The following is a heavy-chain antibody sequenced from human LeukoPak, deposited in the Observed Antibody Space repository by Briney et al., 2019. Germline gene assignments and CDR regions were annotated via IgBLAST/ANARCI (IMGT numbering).Heavy chain of an antibody. D-gene: IGHD3-22*01. CDR1: GYTFTSYG. V-gene: IGHV1-18*01. J-gene: IGHJ4*02. Sequence: ASVKVSFKASGYTFTSYGISWVRQAPGQGLEWMGWISAYNGNTNYAQKLQGRVTMTTDTSTSTAYMELRSLRSDDTAVYYCARAPAGYYDSSGYYFVDYWGQGTLVTVSS. CDR3: ARAPAGYYDSSGYYFVDY. CDR2: ISAYNGNT.